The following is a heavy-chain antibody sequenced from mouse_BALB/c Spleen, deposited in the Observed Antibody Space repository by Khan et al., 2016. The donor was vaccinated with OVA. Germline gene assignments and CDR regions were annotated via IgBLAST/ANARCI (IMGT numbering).Heavy chain of an antibody. J-gene: IGHJ1*01. V-gene: IGHV9-1*02. CDR1: GYTFTNYG. CDR2: INTYTGEP. Sequence: VQLKQSGPELKKPGETVKISCKASGYTFTNYGMNWVKQAPGKGLKWMGWINTYTGEPTYADDFKGRFVFSLETSASTAYLQISNLKNEDMTTYFSARISSYWYSDVWGAGTTVTVSS. CDR3: ARISSYWYSDV. D-gene: IGHD6-2*01.